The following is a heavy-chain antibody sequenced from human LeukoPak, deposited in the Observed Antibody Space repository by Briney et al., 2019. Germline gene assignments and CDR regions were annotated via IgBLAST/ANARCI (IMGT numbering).Heavy chain of an antibody. J-gene: IGHJ4*02. D-gene: IGHD3-16*01. CDR1: GFTFSGSA. V-gene: IGHV3-73*01. CDR2: IRSKANSYAT. CDR3: TRQASDYVYDY. Sequence: GGSLRLSCAASGFTFSGSAMHWVRQASGKGLEWVGRIRSKANSYATAYAASVKGRFTISRDGSKNTAYLQMNSLKTEDTAVYYCTRQASDYVYDYWGQGTLVTVSS.